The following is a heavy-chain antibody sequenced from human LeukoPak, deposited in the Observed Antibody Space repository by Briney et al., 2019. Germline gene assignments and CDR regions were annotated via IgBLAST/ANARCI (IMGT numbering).Heavy chain of an antibody. V-gene: IGHV3-21*01. CDR2: IGGLGTYI. CDR3: VRDLD. CDR1: GFTFTDYS. J-gene: IGHJ4*02. Sequence: GGSLRLSCAASGFTFTDYSMNWVRQAPGKGLEWVSSIGGLGTYIYYADSVKGRFTISGDNARNSVFLQMSSLRTEDTAVYYCVRDLDWGQGTLVTVSS.